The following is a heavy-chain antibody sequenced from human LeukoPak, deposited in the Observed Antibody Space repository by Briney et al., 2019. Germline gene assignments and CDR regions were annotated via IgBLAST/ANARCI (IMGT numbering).Heavy chain of an antibody. Sequence: KPSETLSLTCAVYGGSFSGYYWSWIRQPPGKGLEWIGEINHSGSTNYNPSLKSRVTISVDTSKNQFSLELSSVTAADTAVYYCARGYYGSGRNLDYWGQGTLVTVSS. D-gene: IGHD3-10*01. J-gene: IGHJ4*02. CDR1: GGSFSGYY. CDR3: ARGYYGSGRNLDY. V-gene: IGHV4-34*01. CDR2: INHSGST.